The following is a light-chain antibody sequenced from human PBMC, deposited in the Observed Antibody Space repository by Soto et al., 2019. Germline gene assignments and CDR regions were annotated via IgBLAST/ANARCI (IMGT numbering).Light chain of an antibody. V-gene: IGKV3-15*01. CDR1: QSVSSN. CDR3: QQYNNWPPWT. Sequence: IVRTHAPATLSVSPGERATLSCRASQSVSSNLAWYQQKPGQAPRLLIYGASTRATGIPARFSGSGSGTEFTLTISSLQSEDFAVYYCQQYNNWPPWTFGQGTKVDIK. CDR2: GAS. J-gene: IGKJ1*01.